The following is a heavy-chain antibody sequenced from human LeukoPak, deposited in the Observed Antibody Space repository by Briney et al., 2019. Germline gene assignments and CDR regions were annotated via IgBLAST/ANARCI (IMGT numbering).Heavy chain of an antibody. V-gene: IGHV4-39*01. CDR3: ARQQNRGYGLPFDY. Sequence: SETLSLTRTVSGGSISSSSYYWGWIRQPPGKGLEWIGSIYYSGNTYYNPSLKSRVTISVDTSKNQFSLKLSSVTAADTAVYYCARQQNRGYGLPFDYWGQGTLVTVSS. D-gene: IGHD5-12*01. CDR1: GGSISSSSYY. CDR2: IYYSGNT. J-gene: IGHJ4*02.